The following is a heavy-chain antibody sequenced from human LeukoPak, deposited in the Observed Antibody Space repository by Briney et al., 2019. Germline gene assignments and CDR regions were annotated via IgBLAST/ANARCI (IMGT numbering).Heavy chain of an antibody. CDR2: ISYSGST. Sequence: SETLSLTCTVSGGSISSYYWSWIRRPPGKGLEWIGYISYSGSTNYNPSLKRRVTISVDTSKNQFSLKLTSVTAADTAVYYCVRHRRVAVAGFDYWGQGTLVTVSS. D-gene: IGHD6-19*01. J-gene: IGHJ4*02. V-gene: IGHV4-59*08. CDR1: GGSISSYY. CDR3: VRHRRVAVAGFDY.